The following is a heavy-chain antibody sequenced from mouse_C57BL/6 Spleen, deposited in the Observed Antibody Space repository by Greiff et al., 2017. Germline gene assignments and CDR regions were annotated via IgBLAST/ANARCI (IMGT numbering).Heavy chain of an antibody. Sequence: QVQLQQSGAELARPGASVKMSCKASGYTFTSYTMHWVKQRPGQGLEWIGYINPTGGYTKYNQKFKDKATLTADKSSSTAYMQLSSLTSEDSAVXYCGSKYVNDWGQGTTLTVSS. CDR1: GYTFTSYT. V-gene: IGHV1-4*01. CDR3: GSKYVND. D-gene: IGHD2-5*01. J-gene: IGHJ2*01. CDR2: INPTGGYT.